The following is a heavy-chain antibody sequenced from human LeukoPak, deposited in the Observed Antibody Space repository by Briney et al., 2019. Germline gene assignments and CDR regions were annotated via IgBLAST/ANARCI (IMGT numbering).Heavy chain of an antibody. CDR2: ISGSGGST. CDR1: GLTFSNYA. Sequence: GGSLRLSCAASGLTFSNYAMTWVRQAPGKGLQWFSTISGSGGSTYYADSVKGRSTISRDNSKNTLYLQMNSLRAEDTALYYCAKRLKGPITPFDYWGQGTLVAVSS. D-gene: IGHD2-21*01. V-gene: IGHV3-23*01. J-gene: IGHJ4*02. CDR3: AKRLKGPITPFDY.